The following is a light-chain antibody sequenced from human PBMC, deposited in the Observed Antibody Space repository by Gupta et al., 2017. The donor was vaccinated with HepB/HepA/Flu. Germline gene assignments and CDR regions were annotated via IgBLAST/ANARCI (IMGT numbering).Light chain of an antibody. V-gene: IGLV1-47*01. CDR3: AVWDDSRSHVV. J-gene: IGLJ2*01. CDR1: SSNIGSNY. Sequence: QSVVTQPPSISATPGQRVTISCSGTSSNIGSNYVFWYQQFPGTAPKFLMYRSNQRPSGVPDRFSGSKSGTSASLIISGLRAEDEADYYCAVWDDSRSHVVFGGGTKLTVL. CDR2: RSN.